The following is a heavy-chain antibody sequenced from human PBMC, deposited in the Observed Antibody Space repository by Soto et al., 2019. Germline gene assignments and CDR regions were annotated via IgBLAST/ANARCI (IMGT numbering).Heavy chain of an antibody. D-gene: IGHD2-21*01. Sequence: EVQLVESGGDLVQPGGSLRLSCAVSGYSFNGHYMDWVRQAPGKGLEWVARSANERDRYITDYAASVKGRFTISRHESENLLYVQMMGLTTEDTAVYYCARAAYLHGLDVWGQGTTVTVSS. V-gene: IGHV3-72*01. CDR2: SANERDRYIT. CDR3: ARAAYLHGLDV. J-gene: IGHJ6*02. CDR1: GYSFNGHY.